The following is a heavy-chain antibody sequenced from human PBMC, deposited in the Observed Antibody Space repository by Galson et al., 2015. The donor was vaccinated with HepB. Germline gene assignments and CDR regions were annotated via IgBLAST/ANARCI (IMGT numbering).Heavy chain of an antibody. CDR2: ISWNSGRI. CDR3: AKGDWHDY. D-gene: IGHD3-9*01. V-gene: IGHV3-9*01. CDR1: GFTFSRYW. Sequence: SLRLSCAASGFTFSRYWMHWVRQDPGKGLEWVSGISWNSGRIEYADSVKGRFTVSRDNAKHSLYLQMNSLRAEDTAFYYCAKGDWHDYWGQGTLVTVSS. J-gene: IGHJ4*02.